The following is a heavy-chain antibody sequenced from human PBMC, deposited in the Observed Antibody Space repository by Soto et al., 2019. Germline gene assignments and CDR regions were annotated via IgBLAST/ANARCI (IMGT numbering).Heavy chain of an antibody. D-gene: IGHD2-2*01. J-gene: IGHJ3*02. CDR3: AKIYCISTSCSSSDAIDI. CDR1: GFPFSTYG. Sequence: GSLRLSCAASGFPFSTYGMHCVRPAPGKGLEWVAVISYDGSNKYYADSVKGRFTISRDNSKNTLYLQMNSLRAEDTAVYYCAKIYCISTSCSSSDAIDIWGQWTMVTVSS. CDR2: ISYDGSNK. V-gene: IGHV3-30*18.